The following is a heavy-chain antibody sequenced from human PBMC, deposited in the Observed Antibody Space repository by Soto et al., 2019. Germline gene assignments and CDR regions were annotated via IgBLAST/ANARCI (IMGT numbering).Heavy chain of an antibody. CDR3: AIYDFWSGYRNDSWFDP. J-gene: IGHJ5*02. CDR1: GYTFTSYD. V-gene: IGHV1-8*01. D-gene: IGHD3-3*01. CDR2: MNPNSGNT. Sequence: ASVKVSCKASGYTFTSYDINWVRQATGQGLEWMGWMNPNSGNTGYAQKFQGRVTMTRNTSISTAYMELSSLRSEDTAVYYCAIYDFWSGYRNDSWFDPWGQGTLVTVSS.